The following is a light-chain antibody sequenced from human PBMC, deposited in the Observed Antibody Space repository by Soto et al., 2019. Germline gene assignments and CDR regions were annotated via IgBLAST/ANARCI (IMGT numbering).Light chain of an antibody. J-gene: IGLJ2*01. CDR1: SSDIGGYNY. CDR3: SSDTSTSTL. V-gene: IGLV2-14*01. Sequence: QSALTQPASVSGSPGQSITLSCTGTSSDIGGYNYVSWFQQHPGKAPKLLIYDVSNRPSGVSSRFSGSKSDNTASLTISGLQAEDEADYYCSSDTSTSTLFGGGTKLTVL. CDR2: DVS.